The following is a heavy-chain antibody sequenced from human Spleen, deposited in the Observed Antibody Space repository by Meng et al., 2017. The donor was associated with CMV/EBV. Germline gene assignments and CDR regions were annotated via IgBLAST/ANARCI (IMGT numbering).Heavy chain of an antibody. Sequence: SETLSLTCAVSGEPISGYCWSWIRQPPGKGLEWIGEICHSGTTYYNPSLKSRVTISGDTSENQFSLRLTSVTATDTAVYYCARHKEHQVDYWGQGTLVTVSS. CDR3: ARHKEHQVDY. CDR2: ICHSGTT. J-gene: IGHJ4*02. V-gene: IGHV4-34*01. CDR1: GEPISGYC.